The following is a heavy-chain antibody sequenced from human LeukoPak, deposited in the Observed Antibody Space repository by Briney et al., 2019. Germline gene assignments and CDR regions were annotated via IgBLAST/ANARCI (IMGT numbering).Heavy chain of an antibody. CDR2: INGDGRTA. D-gene: IGHD3-22*01. J-gene: IGHJ5*02. Sequence: PGGSLRLSCAASGFTFSIYWMHWVRQAPGGGLVWVSRINGDGRTATYADSVKGRFTISRDNAKNTLYLQMNSLRSDDTAVYYCARSLSKATHRMYYYDTAAYYYNFDLWGQGTLVTVSS. CDR3: ARSLSKATHRMYYYDTAAYYYNFDL. V-gene: IGHV3-74*01. CDR1: GFTFSIYW.